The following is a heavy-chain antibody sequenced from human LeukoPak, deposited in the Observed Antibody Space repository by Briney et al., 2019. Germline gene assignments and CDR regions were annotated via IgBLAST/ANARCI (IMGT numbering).Heavy chain of an antibody. V-gene: IGHV1-2*02. D-gene: IGHD2-21*02. CDR1: GYTFTGYY. CDR3: ARGVTARGFYYYMDI. J-gene: IGHJ6*03. Sequence: APVRASCKAAGYTFTGYYIMWGRQAAGQGRGWRGWINPNSGGTNYAQEFQGRVTMTRDTSTSTAYMELSSLRPNATAVYSCARGVTARGFYYYMDIWGNGTPVTISS. CDR2: INPNSGGT.